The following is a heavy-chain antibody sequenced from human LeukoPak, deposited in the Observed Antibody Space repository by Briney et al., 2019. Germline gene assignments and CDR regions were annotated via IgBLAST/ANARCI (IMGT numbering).Heavy chain of an antibody. D-gene: IGHD2-21*02. V-gene: IGHV3-48*02. CDR2: ISSDSGTI. CDR1: GFTFSRKT. CDR3: ARDCGSDCSQAFDV. J-gene: IGHJ3*01. Sequence: GGCLRLSCAASGFTFSRKTMNWVRQAPGKGLEWVSYISSDSGTIYYADSVRGRFTISRDNAKNSLYLQMNSLRDEDMAVYYCARDCGSDCSQAFDVWGQGTMVTVSS.